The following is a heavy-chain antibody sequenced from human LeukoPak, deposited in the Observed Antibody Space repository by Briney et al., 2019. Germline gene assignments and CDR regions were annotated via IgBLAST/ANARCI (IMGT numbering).Heavy chain of an antibody. CDR2: INGDGSST. CDR3: ARVKGNNGDYVDFDY. J-gene: IGHJ4*02. V-gene: IGHV3-74*01. CDR1: GFTFSSYW. Sequence: PGGSLRLSCAASGFTFSSYWMHWVRQGPGKSLVWVSRINGDGSSTTYADSVKGRFTISRDNAKNTLYLQMNSLRAEDTAVYYCARVKGNNGDYVDFDYWGQGTLVTVSS. D-gene: IGHD4-17*01.